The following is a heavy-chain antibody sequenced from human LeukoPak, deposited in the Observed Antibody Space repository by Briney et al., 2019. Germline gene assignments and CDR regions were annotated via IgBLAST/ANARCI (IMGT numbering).Heavy chain of an antibody. CDR2: INPNSGGT. CDR1: GYTFTGYY. V-gene: IGHV1-2*02. D-gene: IGHD6-13*01. CDR3: ARDLARLAAAGHLNWFDP. Sequence: ASVKVSCKASGYTFTGYYMHWGRQAPGQGLEWMGWINPNSGGTNYAQKFQGRVTMTRDTSISTAYMELSRLRSDDTAVYYCARDLARLAAAGHLNWFDPWGQGTLVTVSS. J-gene: IGHJ5*02.